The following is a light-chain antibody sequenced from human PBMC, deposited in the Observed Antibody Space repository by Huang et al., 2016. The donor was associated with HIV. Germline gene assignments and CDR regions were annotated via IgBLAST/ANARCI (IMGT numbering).Light chain of an antibody. J-gene: IGKJ2*01. CDR1: QSVSSY. CDR2: DAS. CDR3: QQRSNWPPYT. Sequence: EIVLTQSPATLSLSPGERATLSCRASQSVSSYLAWYQQKPGQAPRLLIYDASNRATGIPARCSGSGSGTDCTLTISSLEPEDFAVYYCQQRSNWPPYTFGQGTKLEIK. V-gene: IGKV3-11*01.